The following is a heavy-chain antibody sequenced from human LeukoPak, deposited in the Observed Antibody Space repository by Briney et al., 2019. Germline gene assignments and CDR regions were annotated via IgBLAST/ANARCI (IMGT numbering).Heavy chain of an antibody. V-gene: IGHV4-59*01. Sequence: SETLSLTCTASGGSISSYYWSWIRQPPGKGLEWIGYIYYSGSTNYNPSLKSRVTISVDTSKNQFSLKLSSVTAADTAVYYCARGVAVGGYFDYWGQGTLVTVSS. J-gene: IGHJ4*02. CDR3: ARGVAVGGYFDY. CDR2: IYYSGST. CDR1: GGSISSYY. D-gene: IGHD3-16*01.